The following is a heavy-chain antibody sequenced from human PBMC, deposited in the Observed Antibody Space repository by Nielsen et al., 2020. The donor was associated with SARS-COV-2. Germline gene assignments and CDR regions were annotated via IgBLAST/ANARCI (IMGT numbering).Heavy chain of an antibody. CDR2: INPNSGGT. CDR3: ARVLGITFGGVISGPFDY. D-gene: IGHD3-16*02. V-gene: IGHV1-2*06. Sequence: WVRQAPGQGLEWMGRINPNSGGTNYAQKFQGRVTITRDTSASTAYMELSSLRSEDTAVYYCARVLGITFGGVISGPFDYWGQGTLVTVSS. J-gene: IGHJ4*02.